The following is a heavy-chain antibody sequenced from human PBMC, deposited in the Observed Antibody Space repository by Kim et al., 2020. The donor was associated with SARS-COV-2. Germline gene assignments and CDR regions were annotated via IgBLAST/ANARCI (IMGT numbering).Heavy chain of an antibody. D-gene: IGHD4-4*01. Sequence: GGSLRLSCAASGFTFSSYWMSWVRQAPGKGLEWVANIKQDGSEKYYVDSVKGRFTISRDNAKNSLYLQMNSLRAEDTAVYYCATTTVTGAFGIWGEGTMVTVSS. J-gene: IGHJ3*02. CDR1: GFTFSSYW. V-gene: IGHV3-7*01. CDR2: IKQDGSEK. CDR3: ATTTVTGAFGI.